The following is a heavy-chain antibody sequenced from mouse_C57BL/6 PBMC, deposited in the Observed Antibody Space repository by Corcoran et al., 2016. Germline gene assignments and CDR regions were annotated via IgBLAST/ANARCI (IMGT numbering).Heavy chain of an antibody. Sequence: QVQLQQSGAELVKPGASVKISCKASGYAFSSYWMNWVKQRLGKGLEWIGQIYPGDGDTNYNGKFKGKATLTADKSSSTAYMQLSSLTSEDSAVYFFARPSTMVTTYWYFDVWGTGTTVTVSS. CDR1: GYAFSSYW. CDR3: ARPSTMVTTYWYFDV. CDR2: IYPGDGDT. J-gene: IGHJ1*03. V-gene: IGHV1-80*01. D-gene: IGHD2-2*01.